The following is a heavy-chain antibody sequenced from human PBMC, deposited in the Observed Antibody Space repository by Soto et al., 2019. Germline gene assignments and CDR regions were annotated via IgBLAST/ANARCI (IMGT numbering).Heavy chain of an antibody. CDR2: IYYSGNT. D-gene: IGHD1-1*01. J-gene: IGHJ4*02. Sequence: PSETLSLTCSVSGGSISGHYWSWIRQPPGKGLEWIGDIYYSGNTNYNPSLKSRVTISVDTSKNQLSLKLTSVTAADTAVYFCARAGRYNWNGGRFDYWGQGTLVTVSS. V-gene: IGHV4-59*11. CDR1: GGSISGHY. CDR3: ARAGRYNWNGGRFDY.